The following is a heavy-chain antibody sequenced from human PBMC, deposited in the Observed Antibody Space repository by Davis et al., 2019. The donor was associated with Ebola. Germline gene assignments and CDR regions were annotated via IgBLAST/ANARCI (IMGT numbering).Heavy chain of an antibody. CDR3: AKSLRSKSAIVLFDY. J-gene: IGHJ4*02. V-gene: IGHV3-43*01. CDR2: ISWDGGST. CDR1: GFTFDDYT. Sequence: GGSLRLSCAASGFTFDDYTMHWVRQAPGKGLEWVSLISWDGGSTYYADSVKGRFTISRDSSKDTLYLQMGSLRAEDTAVYHCAKSLRSKSAIVLFDYWGQGTLVTVSS. D-gene: IGHD5-18*01.